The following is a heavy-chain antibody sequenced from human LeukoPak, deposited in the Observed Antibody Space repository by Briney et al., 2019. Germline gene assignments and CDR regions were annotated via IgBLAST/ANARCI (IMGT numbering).Heavy chain of an antibody. D-gene: IGHD3-22*01. CDR2: IIPIFGTA. Sequence: ASVKVSCKASGGTFSSYAISWVRQAPRQGLEWMGGIIPIFGTANYAQKFQGSVTITADESTSTAYMELSSLRSEDTAVYYCARDRKSYYDSSGYSDYFDYWGQGTLVTVSS. CDR1: GGTFSSYA. J-gene: IGHJ4*02. CDR3: ARDRKSYYDSSGYSDYFDY. V-gene: IGHV1-69*13.